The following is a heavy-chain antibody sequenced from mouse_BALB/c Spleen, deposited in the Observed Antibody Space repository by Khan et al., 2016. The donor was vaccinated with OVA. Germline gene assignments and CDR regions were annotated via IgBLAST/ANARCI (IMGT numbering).Heavy chain of an antibody. V-gene: IGHV3-8*02. Sequence: VQLQESGPSLVQPSQTLSLTCSVTGDSITSGFWSWLRKFPGNKLEYMGFMIYSGYTYYNPSLKGRFSITRHTSKNQYYLQLSSVTTGDTATYYCARSTYKYAFAYWGQGTLVTVSA. CDR3: ARSTYKYAFAY. J-gene: IGHJ3*01. CDR1: GDSITSGF. CDR2: MIYSGYT. D-gene: IGHD1-3*01.